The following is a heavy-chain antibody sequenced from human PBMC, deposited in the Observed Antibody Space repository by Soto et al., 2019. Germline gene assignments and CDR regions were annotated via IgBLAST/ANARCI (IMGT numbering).Heavy chain of an antibody. Sequence: ESLKISCKGSGYSFAGYWITWVRQNPGKGLWWMGRIDPSDSQTYYSPSFRGHVTISATKSITTVFLQWSSLRASDTAMYYCARQIYDSDTGPNFQYYFDSWGQGTPVTVSS. V-gene: IGHV5-10-1*01. D-gene: IGHD3-22*01. CDR2: IDPSDSQT. CDR1: GYSFAGYW. CDR3: ARQIYDSDTGPNFQYYFDS. J-gene: IGHJ4*02.